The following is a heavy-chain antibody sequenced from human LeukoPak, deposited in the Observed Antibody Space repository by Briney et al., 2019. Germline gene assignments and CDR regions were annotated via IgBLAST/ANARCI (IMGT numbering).Heavy chain of an antibody. V-gene: IGHV1-2*02. Sequence: EASVKVSCKASGYTFTGYYMHWVRQAPGQGLEWMGWINPNSGGTNYAQKFQGRVTMTRDTSISTAYMELIRLRSDDTAVYYCAXXXTYYDFXSGYXXXDPWGQGXXXTXSS. J-gene: IGHJ5*02. D-gene: IGHD3-3*01. CDR1: GYTFTGYY. CDR2: INPNSGGT. CDR3: AXXXTYYDFXSGYXXXDP.